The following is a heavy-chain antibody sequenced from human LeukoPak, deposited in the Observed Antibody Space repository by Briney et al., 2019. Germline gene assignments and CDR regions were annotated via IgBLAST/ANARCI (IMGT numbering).Heavy chain of an antibody. D-gene: IGHD1-1*01. Sequence: GGSLRLSCAASGFPFNDYSMNWVREAPGKGLEWISYIGISSGNTKYADSVKGRFTISGDNAKNSLYLQMNNLRVVDTAVYYCARDHNYAFDNWGQGTLVTVSS. J-gene: IGHJ4*02. V-gene: IGHV3-48*04. CDR1: GFPFNDYS. CDR3: ARDHNYAFDN. CDR2: IGISSGNT.